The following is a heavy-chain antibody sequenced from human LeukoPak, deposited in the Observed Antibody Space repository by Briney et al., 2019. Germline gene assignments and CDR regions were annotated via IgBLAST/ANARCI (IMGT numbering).Heavy chain of an antibody. V-gene: IGHV3-23*01. J-gene: IGHJ4*02. D-gene: IGHD1-26*01. CDR2: ISGSGGTT. Sequence: PGGSLRLSCTASGFTFSSYAMSWVRQAPGKGLEWVSCISGSGGTTYYADSVKGRFTISRDNPKNTLYLQMNGLGAENTAVYYCAKVRDLLSYYFDYWPQGPLVTVSS. CDR1: GFTFSSYA. CDR3: AKVRDLLSYYFDY.